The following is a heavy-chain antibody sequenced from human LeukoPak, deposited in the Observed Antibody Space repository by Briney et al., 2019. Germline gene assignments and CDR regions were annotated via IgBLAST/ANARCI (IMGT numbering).Heavy chain of an antibody. CDR1: GFNFGAYA. V-gene: IGHV3-23*01. J-gene: IGHJ6*02. CDR3: ARDLRGFYGSGSV. CDR2: ISGNGGGT. Sequence: GGSLRLSCAASGFNFGAYAVSWVRQAPGKGLEWVSDISGNGGGTFYAGSGKGRFTISRGNSKSTLYLQLNSLRAEDTAVYYCARDLRGFYGSGSVWGQGTTVIVSS. D-gene: IGHD3-10*01.